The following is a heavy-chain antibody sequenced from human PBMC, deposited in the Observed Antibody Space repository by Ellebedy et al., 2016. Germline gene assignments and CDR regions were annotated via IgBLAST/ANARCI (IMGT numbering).Heavy chain of an antibody. Sequence: GESLKISXAASGFTFSSYAMSWVRQAPGKGLEWVSAISGSGGSTYYADSVKGRFTISRDNSKNTLYLQMNSLRAEDTAVYYCAKVPIASTGTDFDYWGQGTLVTVSS. V-gene: IGHV3-23*01. J-gene: IGHJ4*02. D-gene: IGHD1-7*01. CDR1: GFTFSSYA. CDR2: ISGSGGST. CDR3: AKVPIASTGTDFDY.